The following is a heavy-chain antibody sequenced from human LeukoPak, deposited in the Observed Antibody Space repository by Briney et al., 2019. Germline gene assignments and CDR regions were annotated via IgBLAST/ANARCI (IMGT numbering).Heavy chain of an antibody. V-gene: IGHV3-53*01. Sequence: GGSLRLSCTVSGFTVSSNSMSWVRQAPGKGLEWVSFIYSAGNTHYSDSVKGRFTISIDNSKNTLYLQMNSLRAEDTAVYYCARRAGAYSHPYDYWGQGTLVTVSS. D-gene: IGHD4/OR15-4a*01. CDR3: ARRAGAYSHPYDY. CDR2: IYSAGNT. J-gene: IGHJ4*02. CDR1: GFTVSSNS.